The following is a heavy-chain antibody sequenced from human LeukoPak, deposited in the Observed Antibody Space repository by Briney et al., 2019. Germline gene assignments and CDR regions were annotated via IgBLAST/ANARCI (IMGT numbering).Heavy chain of an antibody. Sequence: GGSLRLSCAASGFTFSSYAMSWVRQAPGKGLEGVSDISGSGGSTYYADSVKGRFTISRDNSKNTLYLQMNSLRAEDTAVYYCAKDTLDYGDSDAFDIWGQGTMVTVSS. V-gene: IGHV3-23*01. CDR2: ISGSGGST. J-gene: IGHJ3*02. CDR1: GFTFSSYA. D-gene: IGHD4-17*01. CDR3: AKDTLDYGDSDAFDI.